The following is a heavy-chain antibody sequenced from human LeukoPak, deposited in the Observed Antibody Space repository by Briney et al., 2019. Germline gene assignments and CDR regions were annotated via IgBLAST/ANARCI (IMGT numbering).Heavy chain of an antibody. CDR2: ISSSSSTI. CDR1: GFTFDDYG. V-gene: IGHV3-48*04. D-gene: IGHD3-22*01. Sequence: PGGSLRLSCAASGFTFDDYGMSWVRQAPGKGLEWVSYISSSSSTIYYADSVKGRFTISRDNAKNSLYLQMNSLRAEDTAVYYCARDKAVYYYDSSGYYDYWGQGTLVTVSS. CDR3: ARDKAVYYYDSSGYYDY. J-gene: IGHJ4*02.